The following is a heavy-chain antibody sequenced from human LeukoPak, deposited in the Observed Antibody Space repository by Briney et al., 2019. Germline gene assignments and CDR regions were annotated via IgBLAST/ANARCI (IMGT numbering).Heavy chain of an antibody. CDR2: INHNGNVN. D-gene: IGHD3-16*01. V-gene: IGHV3-7*03. CDR3: ARGGGLDV. CDR1: AFIFSGHW. J-gene: IGHJ6*02. Sequence: GGSLRLSCEGSAFIFSGHWMNWVRQTPGKGLEWVASINHNGNVNYYVDSLKGRFTISRDNAKNSLYLQMSNLRAEDTAVYFCARGGGLDVWGQGATVTVSS.